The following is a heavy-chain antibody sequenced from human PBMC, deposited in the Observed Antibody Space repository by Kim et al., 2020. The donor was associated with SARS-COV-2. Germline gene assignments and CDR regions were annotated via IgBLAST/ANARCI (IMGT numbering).Heavy chain of an antibody. J-gene: IGHJ6*02. V-gene: IGHV3-30*02. CDR3: AKFWGDSRSNDHYYGMDV. Sequence: GRFTSSRDNSKNTLYLQMNSLRAEDTAVHYCAKFWGDSRSNDHYYGMDVWGQGTTVTVSS. D-gene: IGHD6-13*01.